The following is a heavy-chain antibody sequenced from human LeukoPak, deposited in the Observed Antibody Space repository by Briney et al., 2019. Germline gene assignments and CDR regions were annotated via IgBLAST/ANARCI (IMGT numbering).Heavy chain of an antibody. J-gene: IGHJ3*02. D-gene: IGHD3-3*01. V-gene: IGHV4-39*01. CDR1: GGSISSSSYY. CDR2: IYYSGST. Sequence: SETLSLTCTVSGGSISSSSYYWGWIRQPPGKGLEWIGSIYYSGSTYYNPSLKSRVTISVDTSKNQFSLKLSSVTAADTAVYYCARLQRFLEWLLDAFDIWGQGTMVTVSS. CDR3: ARLQRFLEWLLDAFDI.